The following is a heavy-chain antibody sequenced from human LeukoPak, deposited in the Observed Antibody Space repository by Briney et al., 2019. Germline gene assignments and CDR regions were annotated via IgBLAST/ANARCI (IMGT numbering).Heavy chain of an antibody. Sequence: GASVKVSCKASGYTFTGYYMHWVRQAPGQGLEWMGWINPNSGGTNYAQKFRGRVTMTRDTSISTAYMELSRLKSDDTAVYYCARDRGGPPSDYWGQETLVTVSS. CDR1: GYTFTGYY. V-gene: IGHV1-2*02. D-gene: IGHD3-10*01. CDR3: ARDRGGPPSDY. J-gene: IGHJ4*02. CDR2: INPNSGGT.